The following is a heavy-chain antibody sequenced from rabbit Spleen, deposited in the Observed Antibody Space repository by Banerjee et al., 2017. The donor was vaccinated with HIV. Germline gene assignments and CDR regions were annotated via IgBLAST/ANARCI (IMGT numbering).Heavy chain of an antibody. J-gene: IGHJ4*01. CDR3: ARDLVAVIGWNFNL. V-gene: IGHV1S47*01. CDR1: GFDFGSNA. D-gene: IGHD5-1*01. Sequence: QEQLVESGGGLVQPEGSLTLTCKASGFDFGSNAMCWVRQAPGKGPEWIACIVNGDGSTYYASWVNGRFTISRSTSLATVTLQVTSLTAADTATYFCARDLVAVIGWNFNLWGPGTLVTVS. CDR2: IVNGDGST.